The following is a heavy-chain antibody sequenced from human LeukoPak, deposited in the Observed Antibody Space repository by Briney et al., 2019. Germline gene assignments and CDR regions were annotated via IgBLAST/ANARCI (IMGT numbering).Heavy chain of an antibody. Sequence: PSETLSLTCTVSSSSISSDYYWGWIRQPPGKGLEWIASIHHSGERYYNPSLKSRVTISVDTSQNQVSLKSTSVTAADTAVYYCGRDRPTGYYDYWGQGILVTVSS. CDR1: SSSISSDYY. V-gene: IGHV4-38-2*02. CDR3: GRDRPTGYYDY. J-gene: IGHJ4*02. D-gene: IGHD3-9*01. CDR2: IHHSGER.